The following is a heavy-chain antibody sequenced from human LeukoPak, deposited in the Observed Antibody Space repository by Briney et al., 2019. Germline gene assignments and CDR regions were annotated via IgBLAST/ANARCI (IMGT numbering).Heavy chain of an antibody. CDR3: ARIAYDALDSYYYGMDV. Sequence: PSETLSLTCTVSGGPIGSGPYYWIWIRQHPGKGLEWIGYITYSGNTYYYPALNSRVTVSLDTSKTQFSLKLSSVTAADTAVYYCARIAYDALDSYYYGMDVWGQGTTVTVSS. CDR1: GGPIGSGPYY. V-gene: IGHV4-31*03. J-gene: IGHJ6*02. D-gene: IGHD3-3*01. CDR2: ITYSGNT.